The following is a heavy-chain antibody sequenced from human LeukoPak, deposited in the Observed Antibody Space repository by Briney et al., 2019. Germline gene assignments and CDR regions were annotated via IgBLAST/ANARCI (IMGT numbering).Heavy chain of an antibody. J-gene: IGHJ5*02. CDR1: GFTFSNYA. CDR2: ISSSGDDT. D-gene: IGHD5-24*01. Sequence: GGSLRLSCAASGFTFSNYAMNWVRQAPGKGLEWVSSISSSGDDTPYADSVKGRFTISRYNSRNTLYLQMNSLRVEDTAVYYCAKQFVDIWGQGTLVTVSS. V-gene: IGHV3-23*01. CDR3: AKQFVDI.